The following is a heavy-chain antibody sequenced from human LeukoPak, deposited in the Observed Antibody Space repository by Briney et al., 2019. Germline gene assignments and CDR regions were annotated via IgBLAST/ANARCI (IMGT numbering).Heavy chain of an antibody. J-gene: IGHJ4*02. D-gene: IGHD3-3*01. CDR3: ARDLNFWSSYSTRGFDY. V-gene: IGHV3-21*01. Sequence: GGSLRLSCEASGFTFSSYSMTWVRQAPGKGLEWVSSITGSSTYVDYADSVKGRFTISRDNAKNSLYLQMNSLRAEDTAVYYCARDLNFWSSYSTRGFDYWGQGTLVTVSS. CDR1: GFTFSSYS. CDR2: ITGSSTYV.